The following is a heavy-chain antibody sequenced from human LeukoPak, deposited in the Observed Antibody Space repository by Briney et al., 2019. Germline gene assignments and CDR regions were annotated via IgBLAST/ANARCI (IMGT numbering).Heavy chain of an antibody. V-gene: IGHV4-59*08. CDR2: IYYSGYT. Sequence: SETLSLTCTVSDGSISSYYWSWIRQPPGKRLEWIGFIYYSGYTTYNPSLKSRVTISVDTSKNQFSLNLRSVTAADTAMYYCARLWSTDCSGGSCPHQPNSWGQGTLVTVSS. CDR3: ARLWSTDCSGGSCPHQPNS. CDR1: DGSISSYY. J-gene: IGHJ4*02. D-gene: IGHD2-15*01.